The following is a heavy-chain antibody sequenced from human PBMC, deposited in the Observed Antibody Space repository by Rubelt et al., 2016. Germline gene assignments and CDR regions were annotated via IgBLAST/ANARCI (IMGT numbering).Heavy chain of an antibody. J-gene: IGHJ2*01. V-gene: IGHV4-34*01. D-gene: IGHD1-26*01. CDR1: GGSFSGYY. CDR3: ASSGGLSGAYSGSTSPDCYFDL. Sequence: QVQLQQWGAGLLKPSETLSLTCAVYGGSFSGYYWSWIRQPPGKGLEWIGEINHSGSTNYNPSLKSRVTMSLDTAKSRFSVKLCSVAAADTDVYYCASSGGLSGAYSGSTSPDCYFDLWGRGTLVSVSS. CDR2: INHSGST.